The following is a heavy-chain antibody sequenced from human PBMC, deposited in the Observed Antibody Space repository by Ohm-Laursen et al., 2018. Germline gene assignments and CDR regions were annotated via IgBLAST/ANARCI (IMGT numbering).Heavy chain of an antibody. V-gene: IGHV4-59*01. CDR1: GGSINSYY. D-gene: IGHD5-24*01. Sequence: GTLSLTCTVSGGSINSYYWSWIRQPPGKGLEWIGYIYYSGSTNYNPSLKSRVTISVDTSKNQFSLKLSSVTAADTAVYYCARVPRDGYNPVDWGQGTLVTVSS. CDR2: IYYSGST. CDR3: ARVPRDGYNPVD. J-gene: IGHJ4*02.